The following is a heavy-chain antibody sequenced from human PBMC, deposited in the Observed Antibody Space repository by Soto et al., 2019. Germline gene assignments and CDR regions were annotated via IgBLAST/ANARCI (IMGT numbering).Heavy chain of an antibody. V-gene: IGHV3-30-3*01. CDR1: GFTFSSYA. D-gene: IGHD3-16*01. J-gene: IGHJ6*02. Sequence: QVQLVESGGGVVQPGRSLRLSCAASGFTFSSYAMHWVRQAPGKGLEWVAVISYDGSNKYYADSVKGRFTISRDNSKNTLYLQMNSLRAEDTAVYYCARESLGGAWPHYYYYGMDVWGQGTTVTVSS. CDR3: ARESLGGAWPHYYYYGMDV. CDR2: ISYDGSNK.